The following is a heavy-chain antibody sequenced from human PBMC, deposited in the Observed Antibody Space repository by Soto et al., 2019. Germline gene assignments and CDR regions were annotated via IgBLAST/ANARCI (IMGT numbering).Heavy chain of an antibody. J-gene: IGHJ4*02. CDR2: VSNNGAST. Sequence: LRLSCAASGFTFSTYVMNWVRQAPGKGLEWVSGVSNNGASTYYADSVQGRFSISRDNSKNTLYLQMNSLRAEDTAVYFCARAPRGLNYYGSGSHYPYFDYWGQGALVTVSS. CDR1: GFTFSTYV. CDR3: ARAPRGLNYYGSGSHYPYFDY. V-gene: IGHV3-23*01. D-gene: IGHD3-10*01.